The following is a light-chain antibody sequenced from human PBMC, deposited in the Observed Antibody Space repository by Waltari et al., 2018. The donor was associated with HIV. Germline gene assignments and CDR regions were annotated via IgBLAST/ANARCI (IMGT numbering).Light chain of an antibody. CDR1: SSNIGRNS. CDR3: AAWDDSLDAWV. CDR2: SDK. J-gene: IGLJ3*02. Sequence: QSVLTQPPSASGTPGQRVTISCSGRSSNIGRNSVNWFQQVPGNAPKLLMYSDKQRPSGVPDRFSGSKSGTSASLAISGLQSEDEADYYCAAWDDSLDAWVFGGGTRLTVL. V-gene: IGLV1-44*01.